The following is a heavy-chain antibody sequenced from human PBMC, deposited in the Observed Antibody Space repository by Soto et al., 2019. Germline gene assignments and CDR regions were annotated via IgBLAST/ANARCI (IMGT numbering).Heavy chain of an antibody. V-gene: IGHV3-33*01. CDR1: GFTFSRYG. CDR2: IWYDGSNK. J-gene: IGHJ6*02. CDR3: GCGFDCLWGMDV. Sequence: QVQLVESGGGVVQPGRSLRLSCAASGFTFSRYGMHWVRQAPGKGLEWVAVIWYDGSNKYYADSVKGRFTISRDNSKNTLYLQMNSLRAEDTAVYYCGCGFDCLWGMDVWGQGTTVTVSS. D-gene: IGHD3-9*01.